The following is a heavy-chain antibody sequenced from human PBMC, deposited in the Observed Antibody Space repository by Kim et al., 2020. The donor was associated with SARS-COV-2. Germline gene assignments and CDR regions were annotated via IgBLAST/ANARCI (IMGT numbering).Heavy chain of an antibody. Sequence: GGSLRLSCAASGFTFDDYTMHWVRQAPGKGLEWVSLISWDGGSTYYADSVKGRFTISRDNSKNSLYLQMNSLRTEDTALYYCAKDIGREPAATSYFDYWGQGTLVTVSS. CDR2: ISWDGGST. CDR1: GFTFDDYT. CDR3: AKDIGREPAATSYFDY. J-gene: IGHJ4*02. V-gene: IGHV3-43*01. D-gene: IGHD2-2*01.